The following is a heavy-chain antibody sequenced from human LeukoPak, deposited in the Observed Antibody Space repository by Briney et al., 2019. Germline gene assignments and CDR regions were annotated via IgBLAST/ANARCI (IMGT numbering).Heavy chain of an antibody. J-gene: IGHJ4*02. Sequence: PSQTLSLTCTVSGGSISSGGYYWSWIRQPPGKGLEWIGYIYYSESTNYNPSLRSRVTISVDTSKNQFSLKLSSVTAADTAVYYCARHGSSGYLLSHLDYWGQGTLVTVSS. V-gene: IGHV4-61*08. CDR2: IYYSEST. D-gene: IGHD3-22*01. CDR3: ARHGSSGYLLSHLDY. CDR1: GGSISSGGYY.